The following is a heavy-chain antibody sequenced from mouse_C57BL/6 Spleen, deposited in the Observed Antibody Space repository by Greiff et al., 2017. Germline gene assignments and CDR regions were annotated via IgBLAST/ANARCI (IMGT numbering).Heavy chain of an antibody. D-gene: IGHD1-1*01. CDR3: ERCGRLRSWYFDV. V-gene: IGHV1-53*01. CDR1: GYTFTSYW. Sequence: QVQLQQPGTELVKPGASVKLSCKASGYTFTSYWMHWVKQRPGQGLEWIGNINPSNGGTNYNEKFKSKATLTVDKSSSTAYMQLSSLTSEDAAVYYCERCGRLRSWYFDVWGTGTTVTVSS. CDR2: INPSNGGT. J-gene: IGHJ1*03.